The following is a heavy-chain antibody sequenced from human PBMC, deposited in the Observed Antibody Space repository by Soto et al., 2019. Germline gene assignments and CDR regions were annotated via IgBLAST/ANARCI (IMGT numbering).Heavy chain of an antibody. CDR1: GLTFSSYS. D-gene: IGHD3-10*01. V-gene: IGHV3-48*02. CDR2: IDSTSSSI. CDR3: ARQLWDYYSSKFDY. Sequence: EVQLVESGGNLVHPGGSLRLSCAASGLTFSSYSMNWVRQAPGKGLEWVSYIDSTSSSIYYTDSVKGRFTIFRDNAKNSLYLQMNSLRDEDTAVYYCARQLWDYYSSKFDYWGQGTLVSVSS. J-gene: IGHJ4*02.